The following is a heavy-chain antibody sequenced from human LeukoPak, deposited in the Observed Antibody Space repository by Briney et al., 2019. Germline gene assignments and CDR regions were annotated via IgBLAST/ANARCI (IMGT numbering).Heavy chain of an antibody. CDR3: ARGRGSSRGDY. D-gene: IGHD1-26*01. CDR2: INHSGST. V-gene: IGHV4-34*01. Sequence: PSETLSLTCAVYGGSFSGYYWNWIRRTPGKGLEWIGEINHSGSTNYNPSLKSRVTISVDTSKNQFSLKLSSVTAADTAVYYCARGRGSSRGDYWGQGTLVTVSS. J-gene: IGHJ4*02. CDR1: GGSFSGYY.